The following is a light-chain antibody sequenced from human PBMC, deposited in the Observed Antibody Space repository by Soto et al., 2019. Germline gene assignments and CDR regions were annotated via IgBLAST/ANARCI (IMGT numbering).Light chain of an antibody. Sequence: IQLTQSPSSLSASVGDRVTITCRASQGISSYLAWYQQKPGKAPKLLIYAASTLQSGVPSRFSGSGSGTDFTLTISSLQPEDFATDYCKQLNSEWTVGKGIKVVIK. V-gene: IGKV1-9*01. CDR2: AAS. CDR3: KQLNSEWT. J-gene: IGKJ1*01. CDR1: QGISSY.